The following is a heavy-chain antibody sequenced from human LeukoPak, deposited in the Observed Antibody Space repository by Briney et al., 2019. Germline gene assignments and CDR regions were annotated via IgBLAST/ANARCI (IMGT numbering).Heavy chain of an antibody. J-gene: IGHJ4*02. CDR1: GFVFKNAW. V-gene: IGHV3-7*01. CDR2: IKQDGSEK. Sequence: GGSLRLSCAASGFVFKNAWMSWVRQAPGKGLEWVANIKQDGSEKYYVDSVKGRFTISRDNAKNSLYLQMNSLRAEDTAVYYCAREYGSGSFRYWGQGTLVTVSS. D-gene: IGHD3-10*01. CDR3: AREYGSGSFRY.